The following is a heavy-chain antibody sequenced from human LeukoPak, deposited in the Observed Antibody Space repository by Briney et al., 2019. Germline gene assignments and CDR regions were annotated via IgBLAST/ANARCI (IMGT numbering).Heavy chain of an antibody. CDR1: GGSFSGYY. D-gene: IGHD6-6*01. V-gene: IGHV4-34*01. Sequence: PSETLSLTCAVHGGSFSGYYWSWIRQPPAKGLEWIGEINHSGSTNYNPSLKSRVTISVDTSKNQFSLKLSSVTAADTAVYYCARGLRKYSSSSSPVYWGQGTLVTVSS. J-gene: IGHJ4*02. CDR3: ARGLRKYSSSSSPVY. CDR2: INHSGST.